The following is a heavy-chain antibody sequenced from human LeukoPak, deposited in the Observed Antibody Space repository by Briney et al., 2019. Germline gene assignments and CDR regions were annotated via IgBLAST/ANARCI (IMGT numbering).Heavy chain of an antibody. CDR3: AGLVGRYSSGLYYYYFDY. V-gene: IGHV4-4*02. CDR2: MYLSGTT. Sequence: SGTLSLTCTVSGDSINSLDLWSWVRQPPGKGLEWIGEMYLSGTTHSNPSVKSRVTISIDKSKSQFFLNLSSVTAADTAVYYCAGLVGRYSSGLYYYYFDYWGQGTLVTVSS. CDR1: GDSINSLDL. J-gene: IGHJ4*02. D-gene: IGHD3-22*01.